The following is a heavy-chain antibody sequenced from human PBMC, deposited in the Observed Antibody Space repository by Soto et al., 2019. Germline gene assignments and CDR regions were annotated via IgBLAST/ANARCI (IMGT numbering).Heavy chain of an antibody. J-gene: IGHJ1*01. V-gene: IGHV1-2*02. CDR3: ARSYFYSSGYYEYFQH. Sequence: ASVKVSCKASGYTFTGYYMHWVRQAPGQGLEWMGWINPNSGGTNYAQKFQGRVTMTRDTSISTAYMELSTLTSDDTSVYYCARSYFYSSGYYEYFQHFGQGTLVTVCS. D-gene: IGHD3-22*01. CDR1: GYTFTGYY. CDR2: INPNSGGT.